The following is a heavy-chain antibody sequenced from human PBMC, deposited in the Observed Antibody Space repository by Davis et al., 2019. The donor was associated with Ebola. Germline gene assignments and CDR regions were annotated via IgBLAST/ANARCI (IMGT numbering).Heavy chain of an antibody. V-gene: IGHV4-59*08. Sequence: MPSETLSLTCVVSGGPISSYYWHWLRQSPGKGLEWIGQIYYTGTADYSPSLKSRVTISVDTSKNEFSLELSSVTAADTAVYYCARPWYSGTYYDAYDIWGQGTMVAVSS. D-gene: IGHD1-26*01. CDR3: ARPWYSGTYYDAYDI. CDR1: GGPISSYY. J-gene: IGHJ3*02. CDR2: IYYTGTA.